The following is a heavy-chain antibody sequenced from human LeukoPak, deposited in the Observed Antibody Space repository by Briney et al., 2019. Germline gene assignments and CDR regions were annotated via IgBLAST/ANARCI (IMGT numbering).Heavy chain of an antibody. J-gene: IGHJ3*02. CDR1: GGTFSSYA. CDR2: IIPIFGTA. Sequence: ASVKVSCKASGGTFSSYAISWVRQAPGQGPEWMGGIIPIFGTANYAQKFQGRVTITADESTSTAYMELSSLRSEDTAVYYCARRRGRDDYGDYVGAFDIWGQGTMVTVSS. V-gene: IGHV1-69*13. CDR3: ARRRGRDDYGDYVGAFDI. D-gene: IGHD4-17*01.